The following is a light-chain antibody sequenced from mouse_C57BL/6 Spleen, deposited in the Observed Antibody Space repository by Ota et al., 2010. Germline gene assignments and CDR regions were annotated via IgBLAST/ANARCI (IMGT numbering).Light chain of an antibody. J-gene: IGKJ4*01. V-gene: IGKV1-117*01. CDR1: RPLYIVIGNTY. Sequence: LPVSLGRSAPSLADLVRPLYIVIGNTYLEWYLQKPGQSPKLLIYKVSNRFSGVPDRFSGSGSGTDFTLKISRVEAEDLGVYFCSQSTHVPFTFGSGTKLEIK. CDR2: KVS. CDR3: SQSTHVPFT.